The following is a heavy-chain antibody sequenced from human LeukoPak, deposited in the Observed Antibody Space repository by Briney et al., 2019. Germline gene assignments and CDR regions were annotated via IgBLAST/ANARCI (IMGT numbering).Heavy chain of an antibody. CDR1: GYTFTSCG. CDR2: ISAYNGNT. J-gene: IGHJ4*02. Sequence: ASVKVSCKASGYTFTSCGISWVRQAPGQGLEWMGWISAYNGNTNYAQKLQGRVTMTTDTSTSTAYMELRSLRSDDTAVYYCARDKRDSSGYYYPYYFDYWGQGTLVTVSS. V-gene: IGHV1-18*01. CDR3: ARDKRDSSGYYYPYYFDY. D-gene: IGHD3-22*01.